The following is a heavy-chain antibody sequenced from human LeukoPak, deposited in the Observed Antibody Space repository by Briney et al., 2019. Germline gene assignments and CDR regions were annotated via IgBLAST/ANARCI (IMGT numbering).Heavy chain of an antibody. Sequence: HPGGSLRLSCAASGFTFSSYGMSWVRQAPGKGLEWVSAISGSGGSTYYADSVKGRFTISRDNSKNTLYLQMNSLRAEDTAVYYCARDSTAYYYEYWGQGTLVTVSS. CDR2: ISGSGGST. V-gene: IGHV3-23*01. CDR1: GFTFSSYG. D-gene: IGHD2/OR15-2a*01. CDR3: ARDSTAYYYEY. J-gene: IGHJ4*02.